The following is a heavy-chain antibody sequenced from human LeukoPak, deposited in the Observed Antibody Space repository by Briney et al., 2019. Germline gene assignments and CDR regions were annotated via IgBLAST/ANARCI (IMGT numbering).Heavy chain of an antibody. CDR1: GFTFSSYS. V-gene: IGHV3-48*04. CDR2: ISSSSSTI. J-gene: IGHJ4*02. D-gene: IGHD6-13*01. CDR3: ARDDGYSSSWYVDY. Sequence: GGSLRLSCAASGFTFSSYSMNWVRQAPGKGLEWVSYISSSSSTIYYADTVKGRFTISRDNAKNSLYLQMNSLRAEDTAVYYCARDDGYSSSWYVDYWGQGTLVTVSS.